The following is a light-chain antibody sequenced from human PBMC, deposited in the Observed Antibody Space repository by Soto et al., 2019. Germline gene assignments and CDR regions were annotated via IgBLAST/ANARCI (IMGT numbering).Light chain of an antibody. CDR1: QSLLHSNGYNY. Sequence: DIVMTQSPLSLPVTPAEPASISCRSSQSLLHSNGYNYLDWYLQKPGQSPQLLIYLGSNRSSGDPDRFSGSGSGTDFTLKISRVEAEDVGVYYCMQALQTPTFGQGTRLEIK. J-gene: IGKJ5*01. V-gene: IGKV2-28*01. CDR2: LGS. CDR3: MQALQTPT.